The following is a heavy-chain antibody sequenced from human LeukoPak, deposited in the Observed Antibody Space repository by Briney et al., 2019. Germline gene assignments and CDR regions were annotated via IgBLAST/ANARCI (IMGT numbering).Heavy chain of an antibody. D-gene: IGHD3-10*01. V-gene: IGHV1-8*01. CDR3: AVMVRGVHQAFDY. CDR1: GYTFTSYD. J-gene: IGHJ4*02. Sequence: ASVKVSCKASGYTFTSYDINWVRQATGQGLEWMGWMNPNSGNTGYAQKFQGRVTMTRNTSISTAYMELSSLRSEDTAVYYCAVMVRGVHQAFDYWGQRTLVTVSS. CDR2: MNPNSGNT.